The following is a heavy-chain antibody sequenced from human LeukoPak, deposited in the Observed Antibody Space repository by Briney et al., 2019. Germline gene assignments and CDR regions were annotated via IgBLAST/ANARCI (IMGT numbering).Heavy chain of an antibody. V-gene: IGHV3-11*04. CDR3: ARGPYSSNWYVDY. CDR1: GFTFSDYY. CDR2: ISRTGNSI. J-gene: IGHJ4*02. D-gene: IGHD6-13*01. Sequence: GGSLRLSCAASGFTFSDYYMSWVRLAPGKGLEWISYISRTGNSIYYADSVKGRFTISRDSAKNSLYLQMNGLRAEDTAVYYCARGPYSSNWYVDYWGQGTLVTVAS.